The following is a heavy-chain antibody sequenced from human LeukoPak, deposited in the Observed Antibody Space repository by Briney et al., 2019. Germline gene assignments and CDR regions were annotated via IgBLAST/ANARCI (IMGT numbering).Heavy chain of an antibody. V-gene: IGHV3-23*01. Sequence: GGSLRLSCAASGFTFSSYAMSWVRQAPGKGLEWVSAISGSGGSTYYADSVKGRFTISRDNSKNTLYLQMNSLRAEDTAVYYCAKDVYCSGGSCYFPDYWGQGTLVTVSS. D-gene: IGHD2-15*01. CDR3: AKDVYCSGGSCYFPDY. CDR2: ISGSGGST. CDR1: GFTFSSYA. J-gene: IGHJ4*02.